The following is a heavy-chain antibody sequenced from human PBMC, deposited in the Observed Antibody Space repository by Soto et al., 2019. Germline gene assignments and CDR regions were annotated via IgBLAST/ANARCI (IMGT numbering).Heavy chain of an antibody. J-gene: IGHJ4*02. V-gene: IGHV3-30-3*01. CDR3: AREVVXXXYFDY. CDR2: ISVDGTKE. CDR1: GFIFNNYA. D-gene: IGHD1-26*01. Sequence: QVQLVESGGGVVQPGTSLRLSCVTSGFIFNNYALYWVRQAPGKGLEWVASISVDGTKENYADSVKGRCSISRDKSKXXXXXXXXXXXXXXXXXXXXAREVVXXXYFDYWGQGTLVTVSS.